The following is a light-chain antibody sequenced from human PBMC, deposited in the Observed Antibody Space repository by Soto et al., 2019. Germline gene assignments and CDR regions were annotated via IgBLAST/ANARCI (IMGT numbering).Light chain of an antibody. CDR2: WAS. CDR1: QSVLYSSNNKNY. CDR3: QQYYSIPPT. J-gene: IGKJ4*01. Sequence: DIVMTQSPDSLAVSLGERATINCKSSQSVLYSSNNKNYLTWYQQKPGQPPKLLIYWASTRESGVPDRFSGSGSGKDFTLTISSLQAEDVAVYYCQQYYSIPPTFGGGTKVEIK. V-gene: IGKV4-1*01.